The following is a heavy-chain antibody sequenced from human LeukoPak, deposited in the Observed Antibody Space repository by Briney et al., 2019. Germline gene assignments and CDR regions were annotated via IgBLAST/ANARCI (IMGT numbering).Heavy chain of an antibody. CDR2: IKQDGSEK. J-gene: IGHJ4*02. V-gene: IGHV3-7*05. CDR3: VRNGGHFDF. Sequence: GGSLRLSCAASGFTFSSHWMSWVRQAPGKGLEWVASIKQDGSEKGYVDSVKGRFAISRDNAKNSLYLQMDTLRAEDTAVYYCVRNGGHFDFWGQGALVTVSS. D-gene: IGHD2-15*01. CDR1: GFTFSSHW.